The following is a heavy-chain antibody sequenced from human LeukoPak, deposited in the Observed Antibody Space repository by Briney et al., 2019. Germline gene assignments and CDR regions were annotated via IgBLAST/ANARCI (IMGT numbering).Heavy chain of an antibody. Sequence: SETLSLTCTVSGGSISNGYHYWSWIRQPPGKGLEWIGKINHSGSTNYSPSLKSRVTISIDTSKNQFSLKLNSMTAADTAVYYCARGDGARDGYNYAGPFYFDCWGHGTLVTVSS. V-gene: IGHV4-39*07. CDR3: ARGDGARDGYNYAGPFYFDC. J-gene: IGHJ4*01. CDR2: INHSGST. D-gene: IGHD5-24*01. CDR1: GGSISNGYHY.